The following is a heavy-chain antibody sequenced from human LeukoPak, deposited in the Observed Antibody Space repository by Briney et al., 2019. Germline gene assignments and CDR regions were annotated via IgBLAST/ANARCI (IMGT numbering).Heavy chain of an antibody. CDR2: INPNSGGT. Sequence: ASVKVSCKASGYTFTGYYMHWVRQAPGQGLEWMGWINPNSGGTNYAQKFQGRVTMTRDTSISTAYMELSRLRSDDTAVYYCARDGAYYYDSDAFDIWGQGTMVTVSS. CDR3: ARDGAYYYDSDAFDI. CDR1: GYTFTGYY. V-gene: IGHV1-2*02. D-gene: IGHD3-22*01. J-gene: IGHJ3*02.